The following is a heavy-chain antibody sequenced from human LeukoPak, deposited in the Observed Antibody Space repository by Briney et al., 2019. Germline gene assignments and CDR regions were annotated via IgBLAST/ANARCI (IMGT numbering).Heavy chain of an antibody. V-gene: IGHV3-23*01. CDR1: EFTFSTYA. D-gene: IGHD5-18*01. CDR2: ISGSGGGT. CDR3: AKGGGGGYSYGHRYFDY. Sequence: PGGSLRLSCVASEFTFSTYAMSWVRQAPGKGLDWVSGISGSGGGTYYGDSVMGRFTVSRDNSKNTLYLQMNSLRVEDTAVYHCAKGGGGGYSYGHRYFDYWGQGILVTVSS. J-gene: IGHJ4*02.